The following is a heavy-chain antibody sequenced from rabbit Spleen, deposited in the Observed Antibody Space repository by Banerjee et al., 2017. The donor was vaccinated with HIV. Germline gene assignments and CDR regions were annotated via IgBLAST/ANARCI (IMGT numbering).Heavy chain of an antibody. CDR1: GFSFSSTYY. CDR2: IYIGNGYT. CDR3: ARDTSSSFSSYGMDL. V-gene: IGHV1S45*01. J-gene: IGHJ6*01. Sequence: QEQLVESGGGLVKPGASLTLTCKASGFSFSSTYYICWVRQAPGKGLEWIGCIYIGNGYTYYATWAKGRFTCSKTSSTTVTLQMTRLTAADTAIYFCARDTSSSFSSYGMDLWGPGTLVTVS. D-gene: IGHD1-1*01.